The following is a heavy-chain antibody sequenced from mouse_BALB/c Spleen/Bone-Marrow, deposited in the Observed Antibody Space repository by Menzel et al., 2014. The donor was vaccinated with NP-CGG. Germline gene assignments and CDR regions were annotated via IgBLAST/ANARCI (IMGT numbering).Heavy chain of an antibody. CDR2: FAPGSGNT. D-gene: IGHD2-4*01. V-gene: IGHV1S41*01. CDR1: GYTFTSYW. Sequence: DLVKPGASVKLSCKASGYTFTSYWINRIKQRPGQGLEWIGRFAPGSGNTYYNEMFKGKATLTVDTSSSKAYIQRSSLTSEGSAVYSCARARSTVITTWYFDVWRAGTTVTVAS. CDR3: ARARSTVITTWYFDV. J-gene: IGHJ1*01.